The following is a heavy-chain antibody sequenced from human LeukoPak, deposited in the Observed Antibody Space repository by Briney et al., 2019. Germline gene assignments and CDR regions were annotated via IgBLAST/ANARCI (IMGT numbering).Heavy chain of an antibody. CDR2: IWYDGSNK. J-gene: IGHJ5*02. CDR3: ARADIVVVVAATNNKNWFDP. D-gene: IGHD2-15*01. Sequence: PGRSLTLSCAGLAFTFSSYGMHLVRQAPGKGLEWVAVIWYDGSNKYYADSVKGRFTISRDNSKNTLYLQMNSLRAEDTAVYYCARADIVVVVAATNNKNWFDPWGQGTLVTVSS. V-gene: IGHV3-33*08. CDR1: AFTFSSYG.